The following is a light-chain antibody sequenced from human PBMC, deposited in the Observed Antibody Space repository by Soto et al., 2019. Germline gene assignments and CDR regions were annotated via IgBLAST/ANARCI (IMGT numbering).Light chain of an antibody. J-gene: IGLJ1*01. CDR3: GSYSSASPSYV. Sequence: QSVLPQPASVSGSPGQSITISCTGTSSDVGGYNYVSWHQQHPGKAPKVMIYEVTNRPSGVSNRFSASKSGNTASLTISGLQAEDEADYYCGSYSSASPSYVLGTGTRVTV. CDR2: EVT. CDR1: SSDVGGYNY. V-gene: IGLV2-14*01.